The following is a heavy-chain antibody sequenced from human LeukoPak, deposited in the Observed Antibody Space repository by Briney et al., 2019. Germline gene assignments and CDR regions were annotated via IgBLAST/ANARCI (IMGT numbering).Heavy chain of an antibody. CDR1: GYSISSGYY. CDR3: ARDNGSGSNDWFDP. D-gene: IGHD3-10*01. Sequence: SETLFLTCSVSGYSISSGYYWGWIRQPPGKGLEWIGSIYHSGSTYYNPSLKSRVTISVDTSKNQFSLKLSSVTAADTAVYYCARDNGSGSNDWFDPWGQGTLVTVSS. CDR2: IYHSGST. V-gene: IGHV4-38-2*02. J-gene: IGHJ5*02.